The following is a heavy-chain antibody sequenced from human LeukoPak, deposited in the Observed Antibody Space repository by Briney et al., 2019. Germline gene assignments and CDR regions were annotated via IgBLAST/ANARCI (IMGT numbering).Heavy chain of an antibody. Sequence: TGGSLRLSCAASGFTFSSYAMSWVRQAPGKGLEWVSAISGSGGSTYYADSAKGRFTISRDNSKNTLYLQMNSLRAGDTAVYYCAKDPNYEFDYWGQGTLVTVSS. D-gene: IGHD1-7*01. CDR1: GFTFSSYA. J-gene: IGHJ4*02. V-gene: IGHV3-23*01. CDR3: AKDPNYEFDY. CDR2: ISGSGGST.